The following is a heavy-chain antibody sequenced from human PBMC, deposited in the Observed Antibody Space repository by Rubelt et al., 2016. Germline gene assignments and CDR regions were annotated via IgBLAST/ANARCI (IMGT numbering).Heavy chain of an antibody. Sequence: VQLLESGGGLVQPGGSLRLSCAASGFTFSNYAMSWVRQAPGKGLEWVAVISYDGSNKYYADSVKGRFTISRDNSKNTLYLQTNSLRAEDTAVYYCAKVRRGYSYGYYSVLDYWGQGTLVTVSS. D-gene: IGHD5-18*01. CDR2: ISYDGSNK. V-gene: IGHV3-30*18. J-gene: IGHJ4*02. CDR1: GFTFSNYA. CDR3: AKVRRGYSYGYYSVLDY.